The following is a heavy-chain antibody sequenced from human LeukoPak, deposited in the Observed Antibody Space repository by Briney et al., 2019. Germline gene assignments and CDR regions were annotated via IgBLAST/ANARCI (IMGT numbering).Heavy chain of an antibody. J-gene: IGHJ4*02. CDR2: IWYDGSKK. V-gene: IGHV3-30*02. CDR1: GFTFSSYG. D-gene: IGHD1-26*01. Sequence: GGSLRLSCAASGFTFSSYGMHWVRQAPGKGLEWVAVIWYDGSKKYYADSVKGRFTISRDNSKNTLYLQMSSLRAEDTAVYYCAKPPEVGATVAYFDYWGQGTLVTVSS. CDR3: AKPPEVGATVAYFDY.